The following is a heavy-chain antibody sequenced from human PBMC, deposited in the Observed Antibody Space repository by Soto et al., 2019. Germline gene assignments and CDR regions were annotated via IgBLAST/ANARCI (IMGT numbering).Heavy chain of an antibody. D-gene: IGHD2-2*02. CDR1: GGSISSGGYY. CDR3: ARGILGYCSITSCYTHAYYYGMDV. V-gene: IGHV4-31*03. CDR2: IYYSGST. J-gene: IGHJ6*02. Sequence: SETLSLTCTVSGGSISSGGYYWSWIRQHPGKGLEWIGYIYYSGSTYYNPSLKSRVTISVDTSKNQFSLKLSSVTAADTAVYYCARGILGYCSITSCYTHAYYYGMDVWGQGTTVTVSS.